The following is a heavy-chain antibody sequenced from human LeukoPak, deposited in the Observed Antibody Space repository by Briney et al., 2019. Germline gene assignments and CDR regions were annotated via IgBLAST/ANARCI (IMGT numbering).Heavy chain of an antibody. Sequence: GGSLRLSCAASGFIFSDYWMRWVRQAPGKGLEWVANIKEDGRQKFYLDSMKGRFTISRDNAKNSLYLQMNSLRAEDTALYYCARAAKRTFDIWGQGTMVTVSS. CDR1: GFIFSDYW. CDR3: ARAAKRTFDI. J-gene: IGHJ3*02. CDR2: IKEDGRQK. D-gene: IGHD6-25*01. V-gene: IGHV3-7*03.